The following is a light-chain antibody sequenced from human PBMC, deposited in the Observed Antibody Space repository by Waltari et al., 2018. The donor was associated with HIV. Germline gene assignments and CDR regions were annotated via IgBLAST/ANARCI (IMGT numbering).Light chain of an antibody. CDR3: QSSDRSGTYVV. V-gene: IGLV3-25*03. CDR2: KDT. Sequence: SYELTQPPSVSVSPGQTATITCSGDALPEQYAFWYQQEPGQARVMMTYKDTKRPSGIPQRFYGSSSVTTVTLTISGVQAEDEADYYGQSSDRSGTYVVFGGGTKLTVL. J-gene: IGLJ3*02. CDR1: ALPEQY.